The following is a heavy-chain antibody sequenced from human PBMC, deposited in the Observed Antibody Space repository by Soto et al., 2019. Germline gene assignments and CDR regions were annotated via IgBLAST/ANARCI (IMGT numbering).Heavy chain of an antibody. CDR3: ARVGYDSGYDYVGSFDY. D-gene: IGHD5-12*01. CDR1: GFTLSSYG. V-gene: IGHV3-33*01. CDR2: IWYDGSNK. Sequence: PGGSLRLSCAASGFTLSSYGMHWVRQAPGKGLEWVAVIWYDGSNKYYADSVKGRFTISRDNSKNTLYLQMNSLRAEDTAVYYCARVGYDSGYDYVGSFDYWGQGTLVTVSS. J-gene: IGHJ4*02.